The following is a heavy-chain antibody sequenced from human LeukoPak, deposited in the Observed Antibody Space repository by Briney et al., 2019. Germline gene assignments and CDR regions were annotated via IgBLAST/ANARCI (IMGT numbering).Heavy chain of an antibody. V-gene: IGHV3-15*01. J-gene: IGHJ3*01. CDR2: VKNKADGGTT. CDR3: TTEDF. CDR1: GFTFSTAW. D-gene: IGHD3/OR15-3a*01. Sequence: GGSLRLSCAGSGFTFSTAWMIWVRQAPGKGLEWVGRVKNKADGGTTDYAAPVKGRFTITRDDSKNTVHLQMNSLKTEDTAVYYCTTEDFWGQGTLVTVSS.